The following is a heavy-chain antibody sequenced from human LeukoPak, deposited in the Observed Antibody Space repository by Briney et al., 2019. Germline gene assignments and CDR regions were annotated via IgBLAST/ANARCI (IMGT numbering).Heavy chain of an antibody. CDR1: GGSISSGTYY. V-gene: IGHV4-61*02. CDR3: ARAVGGDGSGSL. D-gene: IGHD3-10*01. CDR2: IYTSGST. Sequence: SETLSLTCTVSGGSISSGTYYWSWIRQPAGKGLEWIGRIYTSGSTNYNPSLKSRVTISVDRSKNQFSLKLSSVTAADTAVYYCARAVGGDGSGSLWGPGTLVTVSS. J-gene: IGHJ4*02.